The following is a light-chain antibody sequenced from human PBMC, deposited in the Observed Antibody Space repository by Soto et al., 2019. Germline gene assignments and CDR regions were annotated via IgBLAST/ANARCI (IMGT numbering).Light chain of an antibody. J-gene: IGKJ1*01. Sequence: DIKMTHSPSTLSASVGDRVTITCRASQNINSRLAWYQQKAGKAPNLLIYEASSLESGVPSRFGGSGSGTEXTLTISSLQPDDFATYYCEQYNSYSPTFGQGT. CDR3: EQYNSYSPT. V-gene: IGKV1-5*03. CDR2: EAS. CDR1: QNINSR.